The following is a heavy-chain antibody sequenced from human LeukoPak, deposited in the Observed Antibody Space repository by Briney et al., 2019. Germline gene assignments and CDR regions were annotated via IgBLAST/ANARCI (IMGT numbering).Heavy chain of an antibody. D-gene: IGHD2-2*01. CDR3: AREWEVPAARVDI. CDR1: GFTFSSYA. V-gene: IGHV3-30-3*01. CDR2: ISYDGSNK. J-gene: IGHJ3*02. Sequence: GRSLRLSCAASGFTFSSYAMHWVRQAPGKGLEWVAVISYDGSNKYYADSVKGRFTISRDNSKNTLYLQMNSLRAEDTAVYYCAREWEVPAARVDIWGQGTMVTVSS.